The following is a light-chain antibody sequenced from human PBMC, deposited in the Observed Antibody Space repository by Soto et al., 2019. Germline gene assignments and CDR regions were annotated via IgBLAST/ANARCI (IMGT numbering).Light chain of an antibody. CDR2: DAS. Sequence: EVVMTQSPGTRSVSPGEGATLSCRASQSVSGNLAWYQHRPGQAPRPLIYDASTRAIGVPARFSARGSETEFTLTISGLQSEDFGFYYCLQYNTWPYTCGRGTKLEI. CDR3: LQYNTWPYT. V-gene: IGKV3-15*01. J-gene: IGKJ2*01. CDR1: QSVSGN.